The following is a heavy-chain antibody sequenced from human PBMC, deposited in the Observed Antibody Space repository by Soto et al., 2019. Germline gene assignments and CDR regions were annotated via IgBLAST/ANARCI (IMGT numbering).Heavy chain of an antibody. J-gene: IGHJ6*02. D-gene: IGHD2-2*01. CDR1: GGSISSSGYY. V-gene: IGHV4-39*01. CDR2: IYYSGST. CDR3: ARPADYYYYGMDV. Sequence: SETLSLTCTVSGGSISSSGYYWGWIRQPPGKGLEWIGSIYYSGSTYYNPSLKSRVTISVDTSKNQFSLKLSSVTAADTAVYYCARPADYYYYGMDVWGQGTTVTVSS.